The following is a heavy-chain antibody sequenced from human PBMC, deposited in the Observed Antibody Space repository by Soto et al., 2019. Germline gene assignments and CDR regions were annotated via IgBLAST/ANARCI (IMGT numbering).Heavy chain of an antibody. V-gene: IGHV1-18*01. CDR1: GYTFTISG. D-gene: IGHD3-10*01. Sequence: ASVKVSSKASGYTFTISGISWVRQAPGQGLEGSGWIGAYNGNTNYAQKLQGRGTMTTDTSTSTAYMELRSRRADETAVYSCARVRGSSWRYRFDYWG. CDR3: ARVRGSSWRYRFDY. J-gene: IGHJ4*01. CDR2: IGAYNGNT.